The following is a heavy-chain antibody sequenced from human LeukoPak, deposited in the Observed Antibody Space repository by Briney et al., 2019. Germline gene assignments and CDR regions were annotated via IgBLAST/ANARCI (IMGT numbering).Heavy chain of an antibody. CDR3: AKERWLRTNWFDP. CDR2: ISYDGSNK. D-gene: IGHD5-12*01. CDR1: GFTFSSYG. Sequence: GGSLRLSCAASGFTFSSYGMHWVRQAPGKGLEWVAVISYDGSNKYYADSVKGRFTISRDNSKNTLYLQMNSLRAEDTAVYYCAKERWLRTNWFDPWGQGTLVTVSS. V-gene: IGHV3-30*18. J-gene: IGHJ5*02.